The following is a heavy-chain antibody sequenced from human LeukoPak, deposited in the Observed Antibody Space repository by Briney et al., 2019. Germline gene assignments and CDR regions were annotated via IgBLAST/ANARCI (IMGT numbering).Heavy chain of an antibody. D-gene: IGHD3-3*01. Sequence: SQTLSLTCAISGDSVSSNSAAWNWIRQSPSRGLEWLGRTYYRSKWYNDYAVSVKSRITINPDTSKNQFSLKLSTVTAADTAVYYCARGSFHTIFGVVITGQQYYFDYWGQGTLVTVSS. J-gene: IGHJ4*02. CDR3: ARGSFHTIFGVVITGQQYYFDY. CDR2: TYYRSKWYN. CDR1: GDSVSSNSAA. V-gene: IGHV6-1*01.